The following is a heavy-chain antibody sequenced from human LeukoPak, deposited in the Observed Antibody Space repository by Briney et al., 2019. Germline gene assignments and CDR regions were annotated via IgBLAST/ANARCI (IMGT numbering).Heavy chain of an antibody. D-gene: IGHD3-3*01. CDR2: IVPMVGIA. CDR3: AKGADRDDFRRIGGMDV. J-gene: IGHJ6*02. CDR1: GGTFSNHA. Sequence: GASVKVSCKTSGGTFSNHAININWVRQAPGQGLEWMGRIVPMVGIAKYAQKFQGRDTITADKSTRIAYMELSSLSLEDTAVYYCAKGADRDDFRRIGGMDVWGQGTTVTVSS. V-gene: IGHV1-69*04.